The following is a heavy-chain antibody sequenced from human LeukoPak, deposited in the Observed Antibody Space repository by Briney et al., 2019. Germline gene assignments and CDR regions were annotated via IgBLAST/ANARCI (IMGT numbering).Heavy chain of an antibody. V-gene: IGHV3-74*01. J-gene: IGHJ4*02. CDR3: ARAYLVPAAPLDY. Sequence: PGGSLRLSCAASGFTFSSYWMHWVRQAPGKGLVWVSRINSDGSSTSYADSVKGRFTISRDNAKNSLYLQMNSLRAEDTAVYYCARAYLVPAAPLDYWGQGTLVTVSS. D-gene: IGHD2-2*01. CDR2: INSDGSST. CDR1: GFTFSSYW.